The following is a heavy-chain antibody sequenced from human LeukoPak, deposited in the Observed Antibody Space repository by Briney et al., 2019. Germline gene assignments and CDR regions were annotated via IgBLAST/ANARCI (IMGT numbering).Heavy chain of an antibody. CDR3: ARLILWFGGAPRGLVYFDY. Sequence: SETLSLTCTVSGGSISSSSSYWGWIRQPPGKGLEWIGSIYYSGSTNYNPSLKSRVTISVDTSKNQFSLKLSSVTAADTAVYYCARLILWFGGAPRGLVYFDYWGQGTLVTVSS. D-gene: IGHD3-10*01. V-gene: IGHV4-39*07. CDR2: IYYSGST. J-gene: IGHJ4*02. CDR1: GGSISSSSSY.